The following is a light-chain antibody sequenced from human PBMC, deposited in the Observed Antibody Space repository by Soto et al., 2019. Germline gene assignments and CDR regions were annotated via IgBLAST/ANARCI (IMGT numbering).Light chain of an antibody. CDR1: QGIRTY. Sequence: DIQMTQSPTSLSASVGDRVTITCRASQGIRTYVAWYQQIPGKAPKLLIYAASTLQSVVPSRFSGSGSGTVYTLTINGLQPDDVATYSCQKYSSVPVFGPGTKVEIK. CDR3: QKYSSVPV. CDR2: AAS. J-gene: IGKJ3*01. V-gene: IGKV1-27*01.